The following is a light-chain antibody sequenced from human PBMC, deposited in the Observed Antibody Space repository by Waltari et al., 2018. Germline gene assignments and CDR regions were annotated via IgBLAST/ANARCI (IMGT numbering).Light chain of an antibody. CDR1: QSIGIN. CDR3: HQSSALPYT. Sequence: EIVLTQSPDFQSVTPKEKVIITCRASQSIGINLHWYQQRPDQSPKLLIKFASQSISGVPSRFSGSGSGTVFALTIDGLEAEDAAAYYCHQSSALPYTFGQGTKLEIK. CDR2: FAS. J-gene: IGKJ2*01. V-gene: IGKV6D-21*02.